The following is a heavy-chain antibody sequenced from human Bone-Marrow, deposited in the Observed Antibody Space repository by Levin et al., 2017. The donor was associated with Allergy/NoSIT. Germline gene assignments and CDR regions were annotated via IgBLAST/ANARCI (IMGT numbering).Heavy chain of an antibody. V-gene: IGHV6-1*01. CDR1: WDTVSSTRAS. Sequence: SQTLSLTCAISWDTVSSTRASWNWIRQSPSRGLEWLSRTYYRSEWYNDYAFSVKSRITISPDTAKNQFSLHLNSVTPEDTAVYYCARGYYISNGYDDAFDIWGQGTVVTVSS. CDR3: ARGYYISNGYDDAFDI. D-gene: IGHD3-9*01. CDR2: TYYRSEWYN. J-gene: IGHJ3*02.